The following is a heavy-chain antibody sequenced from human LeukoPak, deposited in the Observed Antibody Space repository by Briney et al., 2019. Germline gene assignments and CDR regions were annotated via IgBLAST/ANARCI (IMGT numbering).Heavy chain of an antibody. D-gene: IGHD1-26*01. CDR1: GGTFNYA. CDR2: ILPVPGTP. CDR3: ARGYSGNFFGFDL. J-gene: IGHJ4*02. Sequence: ASVKVSCKPSGGTFNYAISWVRQAPGQGPEWMGGILPVPGTPHYAQKFQGRLTVTTDEVAATAYMELSSLRSEDTAVYYCARGYSGNFFGFDLWGQGTLVTVSS. V-gene: IGHV1-69*05.